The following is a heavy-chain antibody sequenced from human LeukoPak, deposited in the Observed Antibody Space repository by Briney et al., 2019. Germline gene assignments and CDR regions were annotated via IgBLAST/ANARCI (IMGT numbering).Heavy chain of an antibody. CDR2: IKQDGSEK. J-gene: IGHJ4*02. CDR1: GFTFSSYW. CDR3: ASAGYSSGWYTVYKFYYFDY. Sequence: QAGGSLRLSCAASGFTFSSYWMSWVRQAPGKGLEWVANIKQDGSEKYYVDSVKGRFTISRDNAKNSLYLQMNSLRAEDTAVYYCASAGYSSGWYTVYKFYYFDYWGQGTLVTVSS. V-gene: IGHV3-7*01. D-gene: IGHD6-19*01.